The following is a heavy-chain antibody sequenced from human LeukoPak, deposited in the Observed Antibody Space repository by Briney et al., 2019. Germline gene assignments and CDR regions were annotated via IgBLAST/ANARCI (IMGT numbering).Heavy chain of an antibody. Sequence: GSVKVSCKASGYTFTSYYLHWVRQAPGQGLEWMGIINPSGGSTSYAQKFQGRVTVTRDTSTSTVYMELSSLRSEDTAVYYCARYYSSGYYNDYWGQGTLVTASS. V-gene: IGHV1-46*01. J-gene: IGHJ4*02. CDR2: INPSGGST. CDR1: GYTFTSYY. D-gene: IGHD3-22*01. CDR3: ARYYSSGYYNDY.